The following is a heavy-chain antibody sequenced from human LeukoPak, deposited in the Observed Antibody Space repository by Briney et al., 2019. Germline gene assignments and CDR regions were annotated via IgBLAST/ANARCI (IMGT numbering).Heavy chain of an antibody. CDR1: GFTFSSYE. CDR2: ISSSGSTI. J-gene: IGHJ6*03. Sequence: PGGSLRLSCAASGFTFSSYEMNWVRQAPGKGLEWVSYISSSGSTIYYADSVKGRFTVSRDNAKNSLYLQMNSLRAEDTAVYYCARVLRGSSGSTYYYYYMDVWGKGTTVTVSS. CDR3: ARVLRGSSGSTYYYYYMDV. D-gene: IGHD6-19*01. V-gene: IGHV3-48*03.